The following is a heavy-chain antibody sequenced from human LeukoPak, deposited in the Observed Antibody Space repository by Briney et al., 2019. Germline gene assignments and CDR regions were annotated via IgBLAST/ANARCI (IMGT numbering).Heavy chain of an antibody. CDR1: GGSISNYY. CDR2: VYYSGST. J-gene: IGHJ4*02. CDR3: ARDSGKCTTTSCSDYLDY. D-gene: IGHD2-2*01. Sequence: PSETLSLTCTVFGGSISNYYWSWIRQPPGKGLDWIGFVYYSGSTHYNPSLESRVTISVDVSKNQFSLKLSSVTTADTAVYYCARDSGKCTTTSCSDYLDYWGQGTLITVSS. V-gene: IGHV4-59*01.